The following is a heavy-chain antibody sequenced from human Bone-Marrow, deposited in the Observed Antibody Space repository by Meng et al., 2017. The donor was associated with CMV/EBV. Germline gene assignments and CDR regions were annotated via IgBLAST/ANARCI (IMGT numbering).Heavy chain of an antibody. J-gene: IGHJ4*02. Sequence: GYTFTNEWIGWVRQMPGKGLEWMGIIYPGDSDTRYSPSFQGHITISAEKATTTAFLQWSSLRASDTAMYYCVRLGHCASTSCHALDYWGQGTLVTVSS. V-gene: IGHV5-51*01. CDR3: VRLGHCASTSCHALDY. CDR1: GYTFTNEW. D-gene: IGHD2-2*01. CDR2: IYPGDSDT.